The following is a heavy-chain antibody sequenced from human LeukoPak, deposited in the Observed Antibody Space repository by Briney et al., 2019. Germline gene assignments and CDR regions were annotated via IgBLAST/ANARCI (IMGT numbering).Heavy chain of an antibody. D-gene: IGHD2-21*01. Sequence: PGGSLRLSCAASGFAFSNYAMSWVRQAPGKGLEWVSAISGSGGSTYYADSVKGRFTISRDNSKNTLYLQMNSLRAEDTAVFYCAKDYLSRDYSPGDRAFDIWGQGTMVTVSS. CDR1: GFAFSNYA. CDR3: AKDYLSRDYSPGDRAFDI. V-gene: IGHV3-23*01. CDR2: ISGSGGST. J-gene: IGHJ3*02.